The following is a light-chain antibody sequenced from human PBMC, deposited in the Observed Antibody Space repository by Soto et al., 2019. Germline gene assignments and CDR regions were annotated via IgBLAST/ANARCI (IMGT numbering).Light chain of an antibody. J-gene: IGLJ3*02. V-gene: IGLV2-14*01. CDR2: EVV. CDR3: SSFTSSSTWV. Sequence: QSALTQPASVSGSPGQSITISCTGTSRDIGAYNYVSWYQQHPGKAPKLLIYEVVKRPSGVSNRFSGSKSGNTASLTISGLQADDEADYYCSSFTSSSTWVFGGGTKLTVL. CDR1: SRDIGAYNY.